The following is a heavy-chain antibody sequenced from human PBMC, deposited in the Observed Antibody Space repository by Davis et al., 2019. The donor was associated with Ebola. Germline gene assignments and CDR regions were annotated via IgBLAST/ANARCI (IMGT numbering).Heavy chain of an antibody. CDR2: INERGFT. J-gene: IGHJ6*02. CDR1: GASFSGYY. CDR3: ARLRGGYYYEYGMDV. D-gene: IGHD3-3*01. V-gene: IGHV4-34*01. Sequence: PSETLSLTCTVYGASFSGYYWNWIRQSPGKGLEWIGDINERGFTNYNPSLKSRVTISVDTSKNQFSLKLSSVTATDTAVYYCARLRGGYYYEYGMDVWGQGTTVTVSS.